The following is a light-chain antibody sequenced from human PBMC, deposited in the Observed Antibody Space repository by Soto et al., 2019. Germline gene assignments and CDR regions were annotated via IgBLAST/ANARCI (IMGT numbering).Light chain of an antibody. J-gene: IGKJ1*01. Sequence: ETVMTHSPVTLSVSPGDTATLSCRASQRVSNHFAWYQQKPGQAPRLLIYAASTRAAGVPVRFSGSGSETELTLTIRSLQSEDFALYYCHQYNNWQWTVGQGTKVDIK. CDR3: HQYNNWQWT. CDR1: QRVSNH. CDR2: AAS. V-gene: IGKV3-15*01.